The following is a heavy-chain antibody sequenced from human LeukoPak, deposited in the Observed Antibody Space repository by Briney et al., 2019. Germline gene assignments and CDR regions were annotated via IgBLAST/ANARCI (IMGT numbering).Heavy chain of an antibody. Sequence: SETLSLTCKVSGGSIGSYFWSWIRQSPGKGLEWIGYVYNSGSTDYNPSLQSRVAISEDTSKNQFSLQLSSVTAADTAVYYCARGGTGYYLPPAAFDYWGQGTLVTVSS. CDR3: ARGGTGYYLPPAAFDY. CDR2: VYNSGST. CDR1: GGSIGSYF. D-gene: IGHD3-22*01. J-gene: IGHJ4*02. V-gene: IGHV4-59*01.